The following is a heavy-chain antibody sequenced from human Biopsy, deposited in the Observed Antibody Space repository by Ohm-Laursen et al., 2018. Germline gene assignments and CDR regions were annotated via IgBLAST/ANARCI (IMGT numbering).Heavy chain of an antibody. CDR1: GGSITSYS. Sequence: SQTLSLTCPVSGGSITSYSWSWIRQPPGKGLEPIGYIYNTGDTTYNPSLQSRVTISLDTSNNQLSLRLRSVTAADAAVYYCARRSAANWYFNLWGRGTLVTVSS. V-gene: IGHV4-59*08. CDR2: IYNTGDT. D-gene: IGHD6-25*01. J-gene: IGHJ2*01. CDR3: ARRSAANWYFNL.